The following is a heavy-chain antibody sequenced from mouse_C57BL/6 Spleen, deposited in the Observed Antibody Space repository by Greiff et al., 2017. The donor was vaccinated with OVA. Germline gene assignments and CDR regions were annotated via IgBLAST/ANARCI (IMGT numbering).Heavy chain of an antibody. V-gene: IGHV1-52*01. CDR3: AREGLWAYFDY. J-gene: IGHJ2*01. Sequence: QVQLQQPGAELVRPGSSVKLSCKASGYTFTSYWMHWVKQRPIQGLEWIGNIDPSDSETHYNQKFKDKATLTVDESSSTAYMQLSSRTSEDSAVYYCAREGLWAYFDYWGQGTTLTVSS. D-gene: IGHD1-1*02. CDR2: IDPSDSET. CDR1: GYTFTSYW.